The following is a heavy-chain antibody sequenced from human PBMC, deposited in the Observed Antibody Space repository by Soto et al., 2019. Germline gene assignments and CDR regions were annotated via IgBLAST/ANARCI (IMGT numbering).Heavy chain of an antibody. D-gene: IGHD3-10*01. Sequence: QVQLVQSGAEVKKPGASVKVSCKASGYTFTTSDINWVRQASGQGLEWMGWMNPNSGRTDYAQKFQGRVTMTRDTASSNAYMELSNLRSEDTAVYYCARLAFLTLVRGVLIYHYNYYYIDVWGKGTTVTVSS. CDR2: MNPNSGRT. J-gene: IGHJ6*03. CDR1: GYTFTTSD. V-gene: IGHV1-8*01. CDR3: ARLAFLTLVRGVLIYHYNYYYIDV.